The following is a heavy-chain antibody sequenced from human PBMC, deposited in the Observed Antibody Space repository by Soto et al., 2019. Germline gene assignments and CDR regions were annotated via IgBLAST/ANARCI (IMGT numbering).Heavy chain of an antibody. V-gene: IGHV4-4*02. Sequence: GTLSLTCAVSGGSISSSNWWSWVRQPPGKGLEWIGEIYHSGSTNYNPSLKSRVTISVDKSKNQFSLKLSSVTAADTAVYYCARTIVVVPAAKDNWFDPWGQGTLVTVSS. J-gene: IGHJ5*02. CDR2: IYHSGST. CDR1: GGSISSSNW. CDR3: ARTIVVVPAAKDNWFDP. D-gene: IGHD2-2*01.